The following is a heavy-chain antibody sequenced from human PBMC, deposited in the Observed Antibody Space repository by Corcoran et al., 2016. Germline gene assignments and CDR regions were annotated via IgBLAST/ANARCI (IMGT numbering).Heavy chain of an antibody. J-gene: IGHJ6*02. CDR3: ARDPGRDSSLTYYYYGMDV. CDR2: IYHSGST. CDR1: GYSISSGYY. Sequence: QVQLQESGPGLVKPSETLSLTCTVSGYSISSGYYWGWTRQPPGKGLEWIGSIYHSGSTYYNPSLKSRVTISVDTSKNQFSLKLGSVTAADTAVYYCARDPGRDSSLTYYYYGMDVWGQGTTVTVSS. V-gene: IGHV4-38-2*02. D-gene: IGHD3-22*01.